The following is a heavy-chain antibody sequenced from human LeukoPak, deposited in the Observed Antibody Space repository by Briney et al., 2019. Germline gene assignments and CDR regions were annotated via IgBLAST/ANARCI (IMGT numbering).Heavy chain of an antibody. CDR2: ISRDSNYI. D-gene: IGHD4-11*01. CDR1: GFTFSSYA. V-gene: IGHV3-21*01. CDR3: ARELTYSDY. J-gene: IGHJ4*02. Sequence: GGSLRLSXAASGFTFSSYAMNWVRQAPGKGLEWVSSISRDSNYIYYADSVKGRFTIPRDNAKNSLYLQMNSLRAEDTAVYYCARELTYSDYWGQGTLVTVSS.